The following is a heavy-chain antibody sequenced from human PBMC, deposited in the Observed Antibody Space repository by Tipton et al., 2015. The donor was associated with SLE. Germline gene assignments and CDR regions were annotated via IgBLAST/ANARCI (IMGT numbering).Heavy chain of an antibody. Sequence: TLSLTCAVSGGSISSSNWWSWVRQPPGKGLEWIGEINHSGTTNYNPSLKSRVTISVDTSKNQFSLKLSSVTAADTAVYYCARAHQEAAADTPFDYWGQVTLVTVSS. V-gene: IGHV4-4*02. D-gene: IGHD6-13*01. CDR1: GGSISSSNW. J-gene: IGHJ4*02. CDR2: INHSGTT. CDR3: ARAHQEAAADTPFDY.